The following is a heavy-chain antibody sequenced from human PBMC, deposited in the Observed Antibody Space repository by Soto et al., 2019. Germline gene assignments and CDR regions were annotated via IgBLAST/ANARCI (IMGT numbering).Heavy chain of an antibody. D-gene: IGHD3-22*01. Sequence: ASVKVSCKASGYTFTSYGISWVRQAPGQGLEWMGWISAYNGNTNYAQKLQGRVTMTTDTSTSTAYMELRSLRSDDTAVYYCARQTMDYDSSGYYLSASDSWGNGNMVTVSS. V-gene: IGHV1-18*04. CDR3: ARQTMDYDSSGYYLSASDS. CDR1: GYTFTSYG. CDR2: ISAYNGNT. J-gene: IGHJ3*02.